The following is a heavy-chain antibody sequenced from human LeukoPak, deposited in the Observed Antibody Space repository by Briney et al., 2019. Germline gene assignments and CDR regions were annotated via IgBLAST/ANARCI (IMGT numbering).Heavy chain of an antibody. Sequence: PGGSLRLSCALSGFTSSSYWMHWVRQVPGKGLVWVSRINDDGTYTVYADSVKGRFTISRDNAKNTLYLQMNSLRGGDTAVYYCGREIQAPGKTLEYWGQGTLVTVSS. V-gene: IGHV3-74*01. CDR3: GREIQAPGKTLEY. CDR2: INDDGTYT. J-gene: IGHJ4*02. CDR1: GFTSSSYW.